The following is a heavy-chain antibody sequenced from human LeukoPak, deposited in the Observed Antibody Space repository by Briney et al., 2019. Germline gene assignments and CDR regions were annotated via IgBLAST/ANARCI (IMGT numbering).Heavy chain of an antibody. D-gene: IGHD2-15*01. V-gene: IGHV3-7*01. CDR3: ARDRYCSGGSCRVFDY. CDR2: IKQDGSEK. CDR1: GFTFSSYW. Sequence: GGSLRLSCAASGFTFSSYWMSWVRQGPGKGLEWVANIKQDGSEKYYVDSVKGRFTISRDNAKNSLYLQMNSLRAEDTAVYYCARDRYCSGGSCRVFDYWGQGTLVTVSS. J-gene: IGHJ4*02.